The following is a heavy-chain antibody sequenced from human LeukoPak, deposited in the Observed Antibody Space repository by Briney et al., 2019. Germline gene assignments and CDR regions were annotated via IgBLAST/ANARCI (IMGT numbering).Heavy chain of an antibody. CDR3: AGGSGWLIDY. V-gene: IGHV3-7*04. J-gene: IGHJ4*02. CDR1: GFTFSSYW. CDR2: INKDGSEE. D-gene: IGHD6-19*01. Sequence: GGSLRLSCAASGFTFSSYWMNWVRQAPGKGLEWVANINKDGSEENYVDSVKGRFTISRDNAKNTLYLQMNSLRAEDTAVYYCAGGSGWLIDYWGQGTLVTVSS.